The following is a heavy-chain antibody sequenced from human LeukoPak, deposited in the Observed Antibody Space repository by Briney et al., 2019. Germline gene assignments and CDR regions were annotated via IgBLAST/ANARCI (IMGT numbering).Heavy chain of an antibody. D-gene: IGHD4-17*01. CDR1: RFTFSNVW. Sequence: PGGSLRLSCAASRFTFSNVWLNWVRQAPGKGLEWVGLIKTKSEGGTTDYAAPVKGRFTISRDDSKNTVFLQVDSLKTEDTAVYYCTTGSLTTGHYGLDVWGKGTTVIVSS. CDR3: TTGSLTTGHYGLDV. J-gene: IGHJ6*04. CDR2: IKTKSEGGTT. V-gene: IGHV3-15*01.